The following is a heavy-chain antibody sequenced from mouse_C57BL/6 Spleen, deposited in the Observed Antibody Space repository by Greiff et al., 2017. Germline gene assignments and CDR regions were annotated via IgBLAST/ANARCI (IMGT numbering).Heavy chain of an antibody. CDR2: IRNKANGYTT. D-gene: IGHD1-1*01. J-gene: IGHJ2*01. CDR1: GFTFTDYY. Sequence: EVKVVESGGGLVQPGGSLSLSCAASGFTFTDYYMSWVRQPPGKALEWLGFIRNKANGYTTEYSASVKGRFTISRDNSQSILYLQMNALRAEDSATYYCARSLYYYGPYYFDYWGQGTTLTVSS. V-gene: IGHV7-3*01. CDR3: ARSLYYYGPYYFDY.